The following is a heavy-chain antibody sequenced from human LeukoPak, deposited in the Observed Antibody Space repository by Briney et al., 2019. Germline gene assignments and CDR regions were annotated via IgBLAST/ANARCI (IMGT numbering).Heavy chain of an antibody. CDR2: ISSSGSTI. CDR1: GFTFSSYA. D-gene: IGHD4-17*01. Sequence: PGGSLRLSCVVSGFTFSSYAMSWIRQAPGKGLEWVSYISSSGSTIYYADSVKGRFTISRDNAKNSLYLQMNSLRAEDTAVYYCARETTTVTSYYYYYMGVWGKGTTVTVSS. J-gene: IGHJ6*03. V-gene: IGHV3-11*04. CDR3: ARETTTVTSYYYYYMGV.